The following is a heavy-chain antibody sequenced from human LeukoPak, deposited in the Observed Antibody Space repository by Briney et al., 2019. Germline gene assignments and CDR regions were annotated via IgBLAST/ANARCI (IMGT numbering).Heavy chain of an antibody. CDR3: ARDLLKWELPNEKWFDP. J-gene: IGHJ5*02. CDR2: FNPNSGGT. CDR1: GYTFTGYY. Sequence: GASVKVSCKASGYTFTGYYMHWVRQAPAQGLEWMGWFNPNSGGTNYAQKFQGRVTMTRATSISTAYMELSRQRSDDTAVYYCARDLLKWELPNEKWFDPWGQGTLVTVSS. V-gene: IGHV1-2*02. D-gene: IGHD1-26*01.